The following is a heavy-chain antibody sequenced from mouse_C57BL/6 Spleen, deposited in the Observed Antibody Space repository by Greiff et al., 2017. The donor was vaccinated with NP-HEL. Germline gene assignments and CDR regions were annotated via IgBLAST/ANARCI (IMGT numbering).Heavy chain of an antibody. CDR3: AREVAYGLDY. CDR2: INYDGSST. D-gene: IGHD1-1*02. CDR1: GFTFSDYY. V-gene: IGHV5-16*01. J-gene: IGHJ2*01. Sequence: DVQLVESEGGLVQPGSSMKLSCTASGFTFSDYYMAWVRQVPEKGLEWVANINYDGSSTYYLDSLKSRFIISRDNAKNILYLQMSSLKSEDTATYYCAREVAYGLDYWGQGTTLTVSS.